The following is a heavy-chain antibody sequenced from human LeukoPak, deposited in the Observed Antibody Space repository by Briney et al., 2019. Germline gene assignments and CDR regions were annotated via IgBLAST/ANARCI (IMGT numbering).Heavy chain of an antibody. D-gene: IGHD5-12*01. CDR2: ISAYNGNT. V-gene: IGHV1-18*01. J-gene: IGHJ6*02. CDR3: AREGGYDPSPPYYHYYGMDV. CDR1: GYTFTSYG. Sequence: ASVKVSCKASGYTFTSYGISWVRQAPGQGLEWMGWISAYNGNTNYAQKLQGRVTMTTDTSTSTAYMELRSLRSDDTAVYYCAREGGYDPSPPYYHYYGMDVWGQGTTVTVSS.